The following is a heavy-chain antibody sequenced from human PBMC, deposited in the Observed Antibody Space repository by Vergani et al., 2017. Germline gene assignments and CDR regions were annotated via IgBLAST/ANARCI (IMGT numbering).Heavy chain of an antibody. D-gene: IGHD6-13*01. CDR3: ARARHSRAVDY. V-gene: IGHV1-46*03. J-gene: IGHJ4*02. Sequence: QVQLVQSGAEVKKPGASVKVSCKASVYTFTSYYMHWVRQAPGQGLEWMGIINPSGGSTSYAQKFQGRVNMTRDTSTSTVYIELSSLRSEDTAVYYCARARHSRAVDYWGQGTLVTVSS. CDR1: VYTFTSYY. CDR2: INPSGGST.